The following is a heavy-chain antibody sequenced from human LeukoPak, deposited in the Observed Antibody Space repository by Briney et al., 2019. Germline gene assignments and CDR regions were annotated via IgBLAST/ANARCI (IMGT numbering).Heavy chain of an antibody. CDR3: ARLSSTLYYSMDV. CDR2: IQNSAIYRAKI. CDR1: GGSINSYY. D-gene: IGHD6-6*01. Sequence: SETLSLTCAVSGGSINSYYWTWIRQPPGKGLEWVGYIQNSAIYRAKIKSSPSLQSRVSLSIDTSKNQVSLTVNSVTAADTAVYYCARLSSTLYYSMDVWGPGTAVTVSS. J-gene: IGHJ6*02. V-gene: IGHV4-59*08.